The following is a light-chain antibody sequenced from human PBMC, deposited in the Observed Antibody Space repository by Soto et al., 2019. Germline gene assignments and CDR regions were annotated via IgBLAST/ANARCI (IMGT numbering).Light chain of an antibody. CDR3: QQCYCTSFP. J-gene: IGKJ3*01. CDR2: AAS. CDR1: QSISTY. V-gene: IGKV1-39*01. Sequence: DIQMTQSPSSLSASVGDRVTITCRASQSISTYLNWYQQKPEKAPKLLIYAASSLQNRVPSRFSGSRSVTEFTLTISSLHTEDFATYYYQQCYCTSFPFGPGTKMDIK.